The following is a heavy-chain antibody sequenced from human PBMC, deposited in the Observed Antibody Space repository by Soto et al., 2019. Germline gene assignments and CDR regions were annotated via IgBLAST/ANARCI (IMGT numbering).Heavy chain of an antibody. V-gene: IGHV3-49*03. J-gene: IGHJ4*02. CDR3: TRDCSGGSCYSKDLFDY. CDR1: GFTFGDYA. Sequence: GGSLRLSCTASGFTFGDYAMSWFRQAPGKGLEWVGFIRSKAYGGTTEYAASVKGRFTISRDDSKSIAYLQMNSLKTEGTAVYYCTRDCSGGSCYSKDLFDYWGQGTLVTVSS. D-gene: IGHD2-15*01. CDR2: IRSKAYGGTT.